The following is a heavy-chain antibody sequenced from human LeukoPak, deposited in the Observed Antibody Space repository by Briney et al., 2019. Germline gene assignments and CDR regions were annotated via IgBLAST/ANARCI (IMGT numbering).Heavy chain of an antibody. J-gene: IGHJ4*02. CDR2: INPNSGGT. V-gene: IGHV1-2*02. Sequence: ASVKVSCKASGYTFTGYYMHWVRQAPGQGLEWMGWINPNSGGTNYAQKFQGRATMTRDTSISTAYMELSRLRSDDTAVYYCARPYYDSSGYYGFCYWGQGTLVTVSS. CDR3: ARPYYDSSGYYGFCY. D-gene: IGHD3-22*01. CDR1: GYTFTGYY.